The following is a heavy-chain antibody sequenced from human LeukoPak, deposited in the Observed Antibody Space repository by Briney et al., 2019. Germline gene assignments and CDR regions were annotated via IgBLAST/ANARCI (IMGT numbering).Heavy chain of an antibody. CDR2: IFNSGST. CDR3: ARDKGPYWYFDL. CDR1: GFTFSADS. Sequence: PGGSLRLSCAASGFTFSADSMNWIRQPPGKGLEWIGNIFNSGSTDYNPSLKSRVTISVNTSKNQISLKLSSVTAADTAVYYCARDKGPYWYFDLWGRGTLVTVSS. V-gene: IGHV4-59*01. J-gene: IGHJ2*01.